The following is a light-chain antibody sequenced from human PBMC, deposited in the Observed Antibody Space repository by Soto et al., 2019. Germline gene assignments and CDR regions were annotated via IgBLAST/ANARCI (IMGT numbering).Light chain of an antibody. V-gene: IGLV1-51*01. J-gene: IGLJ1*01. CDR3: GTWDSSLSAALYV. CDR1: SSNIGNNY. Sequence: QSVLTQPPSVSAAPGQKVTISCSGSSSNIGNNYVSWYQQLPGTAPKLLIYDNNKRPSGIPDRFSGSKSGTSATLGITGPQTGDEADYYCGTWDSSLSAALYVFGTGTKLTVL. CDR2: DNN.